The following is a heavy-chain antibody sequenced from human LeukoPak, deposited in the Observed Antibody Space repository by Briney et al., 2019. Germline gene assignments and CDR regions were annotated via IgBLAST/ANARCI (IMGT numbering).Heavy chain of an antibody. D-gene: IGHD5-18*01. V-gene: IGHV3-74*01. J-gene: IGHJ4*02. CDR2: INSDGSST. CDR1: GFTFSNYW. CDR3: ARATAMATLYFDY. Sequence: GGSLRLSCAASGFTFSNYWMHWVRQAPGKGLVWVSRINSDGSSTSYADSVKGRFTISRDNAKNTLYLQMNSLRAEDTAVYYCARATAMATLYFDYWGQGTLVTVSS.